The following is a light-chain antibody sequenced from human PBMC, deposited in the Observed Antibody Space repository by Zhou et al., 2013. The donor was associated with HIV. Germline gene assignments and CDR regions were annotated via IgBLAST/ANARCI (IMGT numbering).Light chain of an antibody. Sequence: DIQMTQSPSTLSASVGDRVTITCRASQSISSWLAWYQQKPGKAPKLLIYKASSLESGVPSRFTGIGSGTDFTLTISNLQPEDCATYYCQQGNSFPITFGQGTRLEIK. CDR3: QQGNSFPIT. CDR2: KAS. V-gene: IGKV1-5*03. J-gene: IGKJ5*01. CDR1: QSISSW.